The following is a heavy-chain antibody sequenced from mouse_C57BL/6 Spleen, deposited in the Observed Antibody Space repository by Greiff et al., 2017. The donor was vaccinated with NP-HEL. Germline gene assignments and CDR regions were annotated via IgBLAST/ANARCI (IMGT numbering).Heavy chain of an antibody. CDR3: ATYYSNYYYAMDY. D-gene: IGHD2-5*01. CDR2: IYPRSGNT. J-gene: IGHJ4*01. CDR1: GYTFTSYG. Sequence: QVQLKESGAELARPGASVKLSCKASGYTFTSYGISWVKQRTGQGLEWIGEIYPRSGNTYYNEKFKGKATLTADKSSSTAYMELRSLTSEDSAVYFCATYYSNYYYAMDYWGQGTSVTVSS. V-gene: IGHV1-81*01.